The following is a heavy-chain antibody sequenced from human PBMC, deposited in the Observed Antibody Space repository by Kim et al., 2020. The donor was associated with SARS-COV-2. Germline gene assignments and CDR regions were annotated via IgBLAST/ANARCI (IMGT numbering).Heavy chain of an antibody. J-gene: IGHJ6*02. V-gene: IGHV4-4*02. CDR2: IYHSGST. Sequence: SETLSLTCAVSGGSISSSNWWSWVRQPPGKGLEWIGEIYHSGSTNYNPSLKSRVTISVDKSKNQFSLKLSSVTAADTAVYYCARDRGAVAWGYYYYGMDVWGQGTTVTVSS. CDR1: GGSISSSNW. D-gene: IGHD6-19*01. CDR3: ARDRGAVAWGYYYYGMDV.